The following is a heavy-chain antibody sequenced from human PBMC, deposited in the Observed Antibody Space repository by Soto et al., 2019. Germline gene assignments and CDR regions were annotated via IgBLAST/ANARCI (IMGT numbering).Heavy chain of an antibody. D-gene: IGHD2-15*01. J-gene: IGHJ4*02. Sequence: GGSLRLSCAASGFTFSSYGMHWVRQAPGKGLEWVAVIWYDGSNKYYADSVKGRFTISRDNSKNTLYLQMNSLRAEDTAVYYCARAPVVVAAHFDYWGQGTLVTVSS. CDR3: ARAPVVVAAHFDY. CDR2: IWYDGSNK. V-gene: IGHV3-33*01. CDR1: GFTFSSYG.